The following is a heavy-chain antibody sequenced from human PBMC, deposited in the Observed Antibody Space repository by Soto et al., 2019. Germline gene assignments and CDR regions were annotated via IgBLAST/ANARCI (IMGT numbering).Heavy chain of an antibody. J-gene: IGHJ6*02. D-gene: IGHD3-10*01. CDR3: AKDFKVSGGHYGSLNYYYGMDV. V-gene: IGHV3-30*18. CDR2: ISYDGILK. Sequence: GGSLRLSCAASVFTFSDFGMHWVRQAPGKGLEWVAIISYDGILKYYADSVKGRFTISRDTSKGAVYLQMNSLTPEDTAVYYCAKDFKVSGGHYGSLNYYYGMDVWGQGTTVTVSS. CDR1: VFTFSDFG.